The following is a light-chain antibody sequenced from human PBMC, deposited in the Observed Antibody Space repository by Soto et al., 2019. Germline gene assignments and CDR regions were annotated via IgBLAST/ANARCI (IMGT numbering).Light chain of an antibody. CDR3: QQAYDIPRT. CDR2: STS. J-gene: IGKJ1*01. CDR1: QSIIKY. V-gene: IGKV1-39*01. Sequence: DIQMTQSPSSLSSSVGYRFTLTCRATQSIIKYLNWYHQKPGKAPNLLIYSTSTLQSGVPSRFSGSGSGTDFTLTINSLQPEDFATYYCQQAYDIPRTFGQGTKVDI.